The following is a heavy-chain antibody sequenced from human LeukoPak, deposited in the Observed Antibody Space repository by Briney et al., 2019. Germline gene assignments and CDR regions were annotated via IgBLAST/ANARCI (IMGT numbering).Heavy chain of an antibody. V-gene: IGHV3-74*01. CDR2: INTDGSST. Sequence: GGSLRLSCAASGFTFSSYWMHWVRQAPGKGLVWVSRINTDGSSTSYADSVKGRFTISRDNSKNTLYLQMNSLRAEDTAVYYCARVFLYNWFDPWGQGTLVTVSS. J-gene: IGHJ5*02. CDR3: ARVFLYNWFDP. CDR1: GFTFSSYW.